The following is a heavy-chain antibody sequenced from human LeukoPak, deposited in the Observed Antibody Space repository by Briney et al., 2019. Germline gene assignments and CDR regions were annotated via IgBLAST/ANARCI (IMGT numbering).Heavy chain of an antibody. V-gene: IGHV3-11*01. CDR3: ARREYSSSWYYFDY. D-gene: IGHD6-13*01. CDR2: ISSNGSTI. CDR1: GFTFSDYY. Sequence: GGSLRLSCAASGFTFSDYYMSWIRQAPGKGLEWVSYISSNGSTIYYADSVKGRFTISRDNAKNSLYLQMNSLRAEDTAVYYCARREYSSSWYYFDYWGQGTLVTVSS. J-gene: IGHJ4*02.